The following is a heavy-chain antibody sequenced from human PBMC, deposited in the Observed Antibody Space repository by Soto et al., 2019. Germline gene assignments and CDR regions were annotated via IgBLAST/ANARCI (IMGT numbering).Heavy chain of an antibody. J-gene: IGHJ4*02. CDR3: ARAGGDIVVVPAAILDY. V-gene: IGHV4-34*01. CDR2: INHSGST. D-gene: IGHD2-2*01. Sequence: SETLSLTCAVYGGSFSGYYWSWIRQPPGKGLEWIGEINHSGSTNYNPSLKSRITISVDTSKNQFSLKLSSVTAADTAVYYCARAGGDIVVVPAAILDYWGQGTLVTVSS. CDR1: GGSFSGYY.